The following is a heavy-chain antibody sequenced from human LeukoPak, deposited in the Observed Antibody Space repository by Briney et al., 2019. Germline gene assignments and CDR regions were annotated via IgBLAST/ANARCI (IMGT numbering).Heavy chain of an antibody. CDR1: GGSISSYY. CDR3: ARDHSSSWTHYFDY. CDR2: IYYSGST. D-gene: IGHD6-13*01. J-gene: IGHJ4*02. Sequence: SETLSLTCTVSGGSISSYYWSWIRQPPGKGLEWIGNIYYSGSTNYNPSLKSRVTMSVDTSKNQFSLKLSSVTAADTAVYYCARDHSSSWTHYFDYWGQGTLVTVSS. V-gene: IGHV4-59*12.